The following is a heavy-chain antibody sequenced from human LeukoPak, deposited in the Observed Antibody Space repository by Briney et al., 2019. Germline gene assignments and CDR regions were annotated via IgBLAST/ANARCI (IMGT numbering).Heavy chain of an antibody. J-gene: IGHJ4*02. D-gene: IGHD3-9*01. CDR3: ARRAYFDWFNHPLDY. CDR2: INPSGGST. CDR1: GYTFTSYY. V-gene: IGHV1-46*01. Sequence: ASVKVSCKASGYTFTSYYMHWVRQAPGQGLEWMGIINPSGGSTSYAQKFQGRVTMTRDMSTSTAYMELRSLRSDDTAVYYCARRAYFDWFNHPLDYWGQGTLVTVSS.